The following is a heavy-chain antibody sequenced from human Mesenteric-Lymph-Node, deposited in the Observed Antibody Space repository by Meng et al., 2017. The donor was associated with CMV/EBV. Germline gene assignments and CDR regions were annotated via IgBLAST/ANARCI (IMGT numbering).Heavy chain of an antibody. CDR3: AREVRRFGESYYGMDV. Sequence: GGSLRLSCAASGFTFSSYALHWVRQAPGKGLEWVAVISYDGSNKYYADSVKGRFTISRDNSRSTLYLQMNSLRAEDTAVYYCAREVRRFGESYYGMDVWGQGTTVTVSS. CDR1: GFTFSSYA. D-gene: IGHD3-10*01. CDR2: ISYDGSNK. J-gene: IGHJ6*02. V-gene: IGHV3-30-3*01.